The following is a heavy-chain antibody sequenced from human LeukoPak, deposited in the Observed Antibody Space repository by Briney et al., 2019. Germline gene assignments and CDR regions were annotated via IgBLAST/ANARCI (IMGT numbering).Heavy chain of an antibody. CDR3: ARAFNDAFDI. Sequence: GGSLRLSCAASGFTFRDYYMGWIRQAPGKGLEWVSYISNSVGSRIYNADSVKGRFSISRDNAKNSLYLQMNSLRAEDTAVYYSARAFNDAFDIWDQGTMVTVSS. CDR2: ISNSVGSRI. J-gene: IGHJ3*02. CDR1: GFTFRDYY. V-gene: IGHV3-11*04.